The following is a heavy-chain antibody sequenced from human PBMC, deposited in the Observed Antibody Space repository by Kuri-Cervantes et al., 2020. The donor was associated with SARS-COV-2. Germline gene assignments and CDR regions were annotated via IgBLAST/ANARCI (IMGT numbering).Heavy chain of an antibody. CDR1: GFTFDDYA. V-gene: IGHV3-69-1*02. CDR3: ARTNGMDV. J-gene: IGHJ6*02. CDR2: IYSGGST. Sequence: ESLKISCAASGFTFDDYAMHWVRQAPGKGLEWVSVIYSGGSTYYADSVKGRFTISRDNAKNSLYLQMNSLRAEDTAVYYCARTNGMDVWGQGTTVTVYS.